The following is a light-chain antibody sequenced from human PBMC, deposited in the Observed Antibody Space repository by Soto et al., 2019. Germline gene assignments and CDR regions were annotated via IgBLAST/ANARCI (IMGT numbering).Light chain of an antibody. J-gene: IGLJ3*02. Sequence: QSVLTQPPSVSEGPGQRVTISCSGSTSNIGKNTVNWYQQLPGEAPKLFIYYDDLLASGVSDRFSGSKSGTSASLAISGLQSEDEAGYYCGAWDDSLNGWVFGGGTKVTVL. V-gene: IGLV1-36*01. CDR1: TSNIGKNT. CDR2: YDD. CDR3: GAWDDSLNGWV.